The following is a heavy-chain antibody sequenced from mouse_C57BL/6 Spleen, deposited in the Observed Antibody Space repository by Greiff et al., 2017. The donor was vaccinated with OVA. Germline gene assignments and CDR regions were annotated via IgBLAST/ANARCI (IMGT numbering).Heavy chain of an antibody. D-gene: IGHD1-1*01. CDR1: GFTFSSYA. Sequence: DVKLVESGGGLVKPGGSLKLSCAASGFTFSSYAMSWVRQTPEKRLEWVATISDGGSYTYYPDNVKGRFTISRDNAKNNLYLQMSHLKSEDTAMYYCARGGTVENWYFDVWGTGTTVTVSS. V-gene: IGHV5-4*03. CDR3: ARGGTVENWYFDV. J-gene: IGHJ1*03. CDR2: ISDGGSYT.